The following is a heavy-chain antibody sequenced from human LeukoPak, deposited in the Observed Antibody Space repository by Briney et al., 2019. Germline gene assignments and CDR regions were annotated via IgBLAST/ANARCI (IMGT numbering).Heavy chain of an antibody. CDR3: ARDGRNCTNNYCYTYFDP. J-gene: IGHJ5*02. Sequence: SETLSLTCSVSGGSTRSNYWSWIRQPPEKGPEWIGYIYYGGSTNYNPSLKSRVTISIDTSKNQFSLQLNSVTASDTAVYYCARDGRNCTNNYCYTYFDPWGPGILVTVSS. V-gene: IGHV4-59*01. CDR2: IYYGGST. D-gene: IGHD2-8*01. CDR1: GGSTRSNY.